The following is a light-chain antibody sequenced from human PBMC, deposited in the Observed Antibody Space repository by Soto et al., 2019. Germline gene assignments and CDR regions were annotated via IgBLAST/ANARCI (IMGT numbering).Light chain of an antibody. Sequence: QSALTQPASVSGSPGQSITISCTGTSSDVGGYNYVSWYQQHPGKAPKLMIYEVSNRPSGVSNRFSGSKSGNTASLTISGLQAGDEADYYCSSYTSISTLVVFGGGTKLTVL. V-gene: IGLV2-14*01. CDR1: SSDVGGYNY. CDR3: SSYTSISTLVV. J-gene: IGLJ2*01. CDR2: EVS.